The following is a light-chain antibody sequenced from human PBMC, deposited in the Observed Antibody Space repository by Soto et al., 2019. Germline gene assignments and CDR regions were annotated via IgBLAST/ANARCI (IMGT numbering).Light chain of an antibody. J-gene: IGLJ3*02. CDR3: CSYAGNSLWV. Sequence: QSVLTQPRSVSGSPGQSVTISCTGSSSDVGGYNYVSWYQQHPGKGPKLIIYDVSKWPSGVPDRFSGSKSGNTASLTISGLQAEDEADYYCCSYAGNSLWVFGGGTKLTVL. CDR2: DVS. V-gene: IGLV2-11*01. CDR1: SSDVGGYNY.